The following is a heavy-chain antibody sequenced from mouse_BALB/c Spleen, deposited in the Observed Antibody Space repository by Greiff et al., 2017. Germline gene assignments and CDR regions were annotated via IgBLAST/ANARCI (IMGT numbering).Heavy chain of an antibody. D-gene: IGHD1-1*01. J-gene: IGHJ3*01. Sequence: VKLQESGPGLVAPSQSLSITCTVSGFSLTSYGVHWVRQPPGKGLEWLGVIWAGGRTNYNSALMSRLSISKDNSKSQVFLKMNSLQTDDTAMYYCARDGSSSAWFAYWGQGTLVTVSA. CDR3: ARDGSSSAWFAY. V-gene: IGHV2-9*02. CDR1: GFSLTSYG. CDR2: IWAGGRT.